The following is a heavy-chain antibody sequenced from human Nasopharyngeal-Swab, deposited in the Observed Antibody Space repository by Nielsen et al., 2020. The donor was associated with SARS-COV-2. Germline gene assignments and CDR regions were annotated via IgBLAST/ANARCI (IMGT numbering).Heavy chain of an antibody. V-gene: IGHV3-74*01. Sequence: GRSLRLACAAAGFRFSTFWMHWVRQVPGEGMVWVSRINTDGRRTNYAESVKGRFTISRDNVKNMLYLQMNNLRPEDTAVYYCARDLGGFGGYWGQGTLATVSS. CDR1: GFRFSTFW. CDR3: ARDLGGFGGY. D-gene: IGHD4-23*01. J-gene: IGHJ4*02. CDR2: INTDGRRT.